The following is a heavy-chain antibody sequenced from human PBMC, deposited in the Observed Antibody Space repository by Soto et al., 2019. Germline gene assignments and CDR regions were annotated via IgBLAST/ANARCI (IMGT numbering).Heavy chain of an antibody. D-gene: IGHD7-27*01. CDR3: ARVGWGNSGLSDY. CDR2: INHSGST. Sequence: PSETLSLTCAVYGGSFSGYYWSWIRQPPGKGLEWIGEINHSGSTNYNPSLKSRVTISVDTSKNQFSLKLSSVTAADTAVYYCARVGWGNSGLSDYWGQGTLVTVSS. V-gene: IGHV4-34*01. CDR1: GGSFSGYY. J-gene: IGHJ4*02.